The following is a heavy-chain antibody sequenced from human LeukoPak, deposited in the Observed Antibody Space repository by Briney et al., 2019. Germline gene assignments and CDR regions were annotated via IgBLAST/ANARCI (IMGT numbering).Heavy chain of an antibody. CDR3: EKDESLAVPDY. CDR1: DFAFSSYG. D-gene: IGHD6-19*01. V-gene: IGHV3-30*18. Sequence: PGRSLRLSCVASDFAFSSYGMHWVRQAPGKGLEWVAVISYDGSNKYYADSVKGRFTISRDNSKNTLYLQMNSLRAEDTAVYYCEKDESLAVPDYWGQGTLVTVSS. J-gene: IGHJ4*02. CDR2: ISYDGSNK.